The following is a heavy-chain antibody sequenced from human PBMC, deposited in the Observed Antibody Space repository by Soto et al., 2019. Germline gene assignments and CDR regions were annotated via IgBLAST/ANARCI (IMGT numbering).Heavy chain of an antibody. V-gene: IGHV3-23*01. CDR1: GFTFSSYA. J-gene: IGHJ6*03. CDR2: ISGSGGST. Sequence: GGSLRLSCAASGFTFSSYAMSWVRQAPGKGLEWVSAISGSGGSTYYADSVKGRFTISRDNSKNTLYLQMNSLRAEDTAVYYCAKDGERGDDYGPWYYMDVWGKGTTVTVSS. D-gene: IGHD4-17*01. CDR3: AKDGERGDDYGPWYYMDV.